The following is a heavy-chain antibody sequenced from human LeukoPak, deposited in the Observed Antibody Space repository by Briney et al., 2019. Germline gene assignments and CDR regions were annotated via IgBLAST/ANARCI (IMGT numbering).Heavy chain of an antibody. V-gene: IGHV3-23*01. J-gene: IGHJ3*02. CDR2: ISGSGGST. Sequence: GGSLRLSCAASGFTFSSYAMSWVRQAPGKGLEWVSAISGSGGSTYYADSVKGRFTISRDNSKNTLYLQMNSLRAEDTAVYYCAKDLVVVPAARYDAFDIWGQGTMVTVSS. CDR3: AKDLVVVPAARYDAFDI. D-gene: IGHD2-2*01. CDR1: GFTFSSYA.